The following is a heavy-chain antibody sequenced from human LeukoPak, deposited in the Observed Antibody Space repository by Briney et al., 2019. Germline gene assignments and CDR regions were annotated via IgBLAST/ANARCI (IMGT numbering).Heavy chain of an antibody. V-gene: IGHV4-34*01. Sequence: SETLSLTCAVYGGSFSGYYWSWIRQPPGKGLEWIGEINHSGSTNYNPSLKSRVTISVDTSKNQFSLKLSSVTAADTAVYYCARDPVRGRWFDPWGQGTLVTVSS. CDR1: GGSFSGYY. CDR3: ARDPVRGRWFDP. CDR2: INHSGST. J-gene: IGHJ5*02. D-gene: IGHD3-10*01.